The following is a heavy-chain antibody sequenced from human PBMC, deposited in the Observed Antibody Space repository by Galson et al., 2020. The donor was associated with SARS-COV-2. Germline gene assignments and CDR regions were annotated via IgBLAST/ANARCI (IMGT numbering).Heavy chain of an antibody. V-gene: IGHV5-51*01. CDR1: GYSFTSYW. CDR2: IYPGDSDT. Sequence: GESLKISCKGSGYSFTSYWIGWVRQMPGKGLEWMGLIYPGDSDTRYSPSFQGHVTISADKSISTAYLQWSSLKASDTAMYDCARVMTTVTTSESNWFDPWGQGTLVTVSS. D-gene: IGHD4-17*01. J-gene: IGHJ5*02. CDR3: ARVMTTVTTSESNWFDP.